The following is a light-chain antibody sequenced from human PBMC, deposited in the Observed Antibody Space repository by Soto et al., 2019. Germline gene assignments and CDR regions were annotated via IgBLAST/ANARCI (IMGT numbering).Light chain of an antibody. Sequence: LTQPASVSGSPGQSITISCTGTSSDVGGYNYVSWCQQHPGKAPKLTIYDVRNRPSGVSNRFSGSKSVNTASLTISGLQAEVEADYYCSSYTTISTYVFGTGTKATVL. V-gene: IGLV2-14*01. CDR1: SSDVGGYNY. CDR2: DVR. CDR3: SSYTTISTYV. J-gene: IGLJ1*01.